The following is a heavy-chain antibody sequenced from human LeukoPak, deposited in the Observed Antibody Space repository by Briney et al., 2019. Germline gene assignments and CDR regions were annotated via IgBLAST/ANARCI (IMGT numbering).Heavy chain of an antibody. D-gene: IGHD2-15*01. CDR2: ISGSGSGGST. CDR1: GFTFSSYS. J-gene: IGHJ4*02. Sequence: GGSLRLSCAASGFTFSSYSMNWVRQAPGKGLEWVSGISGSGSGGSTYYADSVKGRFTISRDNSKNTLYLQMNSLRAEDTSVYYCAKSGLTRFDYWGQGTLVTVSS. CDR3: AKSGLTRFDY. V-gene: IGHV3-23*01.